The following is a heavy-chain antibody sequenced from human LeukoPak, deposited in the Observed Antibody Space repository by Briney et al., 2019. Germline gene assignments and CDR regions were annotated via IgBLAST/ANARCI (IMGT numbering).Heavy chain of an antibody. Sequence: GGSLRLSCAASGFTVSSNYMSWVRHAPGKGLEWVSVIYSGGSTYYADCVKGRFTISRDNSKNTLYLQMNSLRAEDTAVYYCASTVVVATRSWFDPWGQGTLVTVSS. J-gene: IGHJ5*02. CDR2: IYSGGST. D-gene: IGHD2-15*01. CDR3: ASTVVVATRSWFDP. CDR1: GFTVSSNY. V-gene: IGHV3-53*01.